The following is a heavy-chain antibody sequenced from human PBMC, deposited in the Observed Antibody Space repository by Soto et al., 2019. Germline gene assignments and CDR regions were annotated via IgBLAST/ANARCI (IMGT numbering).Heavy chain of an antibody. CDR1: GFTVSSHY. J-gene: IGHJ4*02. CDR3: ARDRTISDYRSSGALGL. V-gene: IGHV3-66*01. D-gene: IGHD6-6*01. CDR2: IYSGGST. Sequence: EVQLVESGGGLVQPGGSLRLSCAASGFTVSSHYMSWVRQAPGKGLEWVSVIYSGGSTYYAKSVTGRFIISRDNSKSKVYLKMNSLRPEATAVYYCARDRTISDYRSSGALGLWGQGTLVSVSS.